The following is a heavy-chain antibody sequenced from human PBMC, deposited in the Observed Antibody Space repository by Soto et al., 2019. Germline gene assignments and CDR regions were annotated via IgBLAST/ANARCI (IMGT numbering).Heavy chain of an antibody. CDR3: ARGRVVRGVTPSVPHAF. D-gene: IGHD3-10*01. J-gene: IGHJ1*01. Sequence: ASGKVSGKTSGYTFTTYAMHWVRQAPGQRLEWMGWINAGGGDTKYSQRFQGRVTISRDTSASTVYMELSSLTPEDTAVYYCARGRVVRGVTPSVPHAFWGQGTMVTVSS. V-gene: IGHV1-3*01. CDR2: INAGGGDT. CDR1: GYTFTTYA.